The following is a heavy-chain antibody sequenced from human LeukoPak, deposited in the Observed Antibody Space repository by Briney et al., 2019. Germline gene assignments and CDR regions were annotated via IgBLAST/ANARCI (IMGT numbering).Heavy chain of an antibody. D-gene: IGHD2-15*01. Sequence: SETLSLTCTASGGSLSSGGYYWSWIRQHPGTGLEWIGYIYYSGSTYYNPSLKSRVTISVDTSKNQFSLKLSSVTAADTAVYYCASCRLGPIDYWGQGTLVTVSS. CDR3: ASCRLGPIDY. CDR2: IYYSGST. V-gene: IGHV4-31*03. J-gene: IGHJ4*02. CDR1: GGSLSSGGYY.